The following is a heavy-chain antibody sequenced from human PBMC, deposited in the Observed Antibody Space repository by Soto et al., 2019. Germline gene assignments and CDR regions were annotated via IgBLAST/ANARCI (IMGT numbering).Heavy chain of an antibody. CDR3: ARSGWYSRHKYGMDV. CDR2: IYSGGST. V-gene: IGHV3-53*01. CDR1: GFTVSSNY. J-gene: IGHJ6*02. Sequence: EVQLVESGGGLIQPGGSLRLSCAASGFTVSSNYMSWVRQAPGKGLEWVSVIYSGGSTYYADSVKGRFTISRDNSKNTRYLQMNSRRAEDTAVYYCARSGWYSRHKYGMDVWGQGTTVTVSS. D-gene: IGHD6-19*01.